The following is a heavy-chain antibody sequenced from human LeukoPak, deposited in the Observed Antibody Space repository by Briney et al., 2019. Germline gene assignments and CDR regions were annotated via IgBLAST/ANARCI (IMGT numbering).Heavy chain of an antibody. V-gene: IGHV4-59*01. D-gene: IGHD3-22*01. CDR2: IYYSGST. J-gene: IGHJ6*02. CDR3: ARARSYYDSSGYLYYYGMDV. Sequence: SSETLSLTCTVSGGSISSYYWSWIRQPPGKGLEWIGYIYYSGSTNYNPSLKSRVTISVDTSKNQFSLKLSSVTAADTAVYYCARARSYYDSSGYLYYYGMDVWGQGTTVTVSS. CDR1: GGSISSYY.